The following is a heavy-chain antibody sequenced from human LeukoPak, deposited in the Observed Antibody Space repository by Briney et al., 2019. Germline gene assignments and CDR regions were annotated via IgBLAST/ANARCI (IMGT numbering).Heavy chain of an antibody. CDR1: GFIFSDYW. D-gene: IGHD6-13*01. Sequence: GGSLRLSRGVSGFIFSDYWMNWVRQAPGKGLEWVASIKQDGGEKSYVDSVKGRFTIYRDNAKNSLYLQMSSARAEDTAVYYCARDGTAAGLYFDLWGQGTPVTVSS. CDR3: ARDGTAAGLYFDL. CDR2: IKQDGGEK. V-gene: IGHV3-7*01. J-gene: IGHJ4*01.